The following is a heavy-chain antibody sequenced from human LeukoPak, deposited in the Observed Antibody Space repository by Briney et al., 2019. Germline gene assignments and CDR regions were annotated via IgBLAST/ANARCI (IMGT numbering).Heavy chain of an antibody. CDR3: ARDAPNPAISSGWLGREDY. J-gene: IGHJ4*02. V-gene: IGHV1-69*04. CDR2: IIPILGIA. D-gene: IGHD6-19*01. CDR1: GGTFSSYA. Sequence: GASVKVSCKASGGTFSSYAISWVRQAPGQGLEWMGRIIPILGIANYAQKFQGRVTITADKSTSTAYMELSSLRSEDTAVYYCARDAPNPAISSGWLGREDYWGQGTLVTVSS.